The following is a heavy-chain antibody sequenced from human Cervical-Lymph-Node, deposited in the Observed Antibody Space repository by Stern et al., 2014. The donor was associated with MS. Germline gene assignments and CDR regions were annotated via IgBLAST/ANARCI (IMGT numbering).Heavy chain of an antibody. D-gene: IGHD2-2*01. CDR3: ATHAPGVVPAALDY. CDR2: LYWDDSK. J-gene: IGHJ4*02. Sequence: ESGPTLVKPTQTLTLTCNFSGFSHNTRGVGVGWIRQPPGKALEWLAFLYWDDSKRYSPSLKNRLTITKDTSKNQVVLTMNNMDPVDTATFYCATHAPGVVPAALDYWGQGTLVTVSS. V-gene: IGHV2-5*02. CDR1: GFSHNTRGVG.